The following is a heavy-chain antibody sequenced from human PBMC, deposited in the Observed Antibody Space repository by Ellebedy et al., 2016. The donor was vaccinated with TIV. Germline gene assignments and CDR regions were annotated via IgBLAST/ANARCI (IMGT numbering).Heavy chain of an antibody. V-gene: IGHV4-34*01. CDR2: INHSGST. Sequence: SETLSLXXTVSGGSISSYYWSWIRQPPGKGLEWIGEINHSGSTNYNPSLKSRVTISVDTSKNQFSLKLSSVTAADTAVYYCARGGMVVVQYNWFDPWGQGTLVTVSS. D-gene: IGHD3-22*01. J-gene: IGHJ5*02. CDR1: GGSISSYY. CDR3: ARGGMVVVQYNWFDP.